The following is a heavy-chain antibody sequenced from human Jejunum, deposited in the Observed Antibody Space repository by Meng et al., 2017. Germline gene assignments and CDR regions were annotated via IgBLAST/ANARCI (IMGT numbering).Heavy chain of an antibody. Sequence: SETLSLTCTVSGGSISNYYWNWIRQPAGKGLEWIGRIHASGITDYNPSLKSRITMSVDTSKNQVSLNLKSVTAADTAVYYCARGTTLVRGIISDYWGQGTLVTVSS. CDR1: GGSISNYY. J-gene: IGHJ4*02. D-gene: IGHD3-10*01. V-gene: IGHV4-4*07. CDR2: IHASGIT. CDR3: ARGTTLVRGIISDY.